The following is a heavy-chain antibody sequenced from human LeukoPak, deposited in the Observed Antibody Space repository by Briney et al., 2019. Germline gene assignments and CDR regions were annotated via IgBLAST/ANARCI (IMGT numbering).Heavy chain of an antibody. CDR3: ARDGGRIAMYYFDS. CDR1: GFTFSSYT. J-gene: IGHJ4*02. CDR2: ISSRSSYI. Sequence: GGSLILSCAASGFTFSSYTMNWVRQAPGKGLEWVSSISSRSSYIYYADSVKGRFTISRDNAKPSLQLQMNSLRAEDTAVYYCARDGGRIAMYYFDSWGQGTLVTVSS. V-gene: IGHV3-21*01. D-gene: IGHD3-16*01.